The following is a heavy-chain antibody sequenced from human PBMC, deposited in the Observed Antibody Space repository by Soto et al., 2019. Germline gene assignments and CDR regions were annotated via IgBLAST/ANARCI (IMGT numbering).Heavy chain of an antibody. D-gene: IGHD4-17*01. CDR1: GGSISSSSYY. Sequence: QLQLQESGPGLVKPSETLSLTCTVSGGSISSSSYYWGWIRQPPGKGLEWIGSIYYSGSTYYNPSLMGRVTISVDTSNNQFSLKRRSVTAADTAVYYCASLISGGDDYGDYGLGGDWFDPWGQGIRVTVSS. CDR3: ASLISGGDDYGDYGLGGDWFDP. J-gene: IGHJ5*02. CDR2: IYYSGST. V-gene: IGHV4-39*01.